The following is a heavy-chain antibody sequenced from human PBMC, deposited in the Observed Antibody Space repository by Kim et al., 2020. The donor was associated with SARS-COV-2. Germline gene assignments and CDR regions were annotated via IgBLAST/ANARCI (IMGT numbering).Heavy chain of an antibody. V-gene: IGHV5-51*01. CDR3: ARLTADPAKGAFDI. D-gene: IGHD2-2*01. CDR1: GYTFATYW. CDR2: IYPGDSDT. Sequence: GESLKISCRVFGYTFATYWIGWVRQMPGKGLEWMGIIYPGDSDTRYSPSFQGQVTISADKSITTAYLQWSSLKASDTALYYCARLTADPAKGAFDIWGQGTMVTVSS. J-gene: IGHJ3*02.